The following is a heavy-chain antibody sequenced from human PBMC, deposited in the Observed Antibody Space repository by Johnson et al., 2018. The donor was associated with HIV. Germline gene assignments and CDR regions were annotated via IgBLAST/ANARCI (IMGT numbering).Heavy chain of an antibody. D-gene: IGHD6-19*01. J-gene: IGHJ3*01. V-gene: IGHV3-20*04. CDR3: ARKQWLEIPSDALDV. CDR1: GFTFDDYG. Sequence: VQLVESGGGVVRPGGSLRLSCAASGFTFDDYGMSWVRQGPGEGLEWVARIYSDGSDTAYADSVKGRFTISRDNAKKTLYLQINSLRAEDTAVYYCARKQWLEIPSDALDVWGQGTMVTVSS. CDR2: IYSDGSDT.